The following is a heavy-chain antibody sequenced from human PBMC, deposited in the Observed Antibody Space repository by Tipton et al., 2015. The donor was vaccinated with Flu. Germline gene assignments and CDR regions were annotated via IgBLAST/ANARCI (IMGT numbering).Heavy chain of an antibody. J-gene: IGHJ6*03. V-gene: IGHV4-4*07. D-gene: IGHD3-10*01. CDR2: IYTRGST. CDR3: ARGGAGITMVRGATYYYYYMDV. Sequence: LRLSCTVSGDSISSYYWSWIRQPAGKGLEWIGRIYTRGSTNYNPSLKSRVTMSVDTSKNQFSLKLSSVTAADTAVYYCARGGAGITMVRGATYYYYYMDVWGKGTTVTVSS. CDR1: GDSISSYY.